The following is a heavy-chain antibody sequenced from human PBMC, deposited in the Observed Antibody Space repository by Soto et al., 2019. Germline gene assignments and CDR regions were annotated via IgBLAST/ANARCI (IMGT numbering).Heavy chain of an antibody. V-gene: IGHV4-59*01. J-gene: IGHJ4*02. CDR3: ARDREMYYYENSGYYAH. CDR2: VSFRGRT. CDR1: GDSINNYH. D-gene: IGHD3-22*01. Sequence: SETLSLTYIVSGDSINNYHWNWIRQSPGKELEWIGYVSFRGRTSYNPSLKSRVTILVDTSKNQFSLKLSSVTAADTAVYYCARDREMYYYENSGYYAHWGQGILVTVSS.